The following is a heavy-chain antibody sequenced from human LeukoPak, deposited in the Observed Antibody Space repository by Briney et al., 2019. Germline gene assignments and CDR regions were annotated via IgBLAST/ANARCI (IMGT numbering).Heavy chain of an antibody. V-gene: IGHV4-4*07. CDR2: IHTSGST. J-gene: IGHJ4*02. Sequence: SETLSLTCTVSGVSISSYYWSWIRQPAGKGLEWIGRIHTSGSTNYNPALKSRATMSEDTSKNQFSLKLSSVTAADTAVYYCARGWYYYDSSGYYSFDYWGQGTLVTVSS. D-gene: IGHD3-22*01. CDR3: ARGWYYYDSSGYYSFDY. CDR1: GVSISSYY.